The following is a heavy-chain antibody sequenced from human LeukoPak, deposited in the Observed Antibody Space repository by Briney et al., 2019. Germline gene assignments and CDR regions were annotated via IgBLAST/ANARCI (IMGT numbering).Heavy chain of an antibody. Sequence: GGSLRLSCAASGFSFSSYNMNWVRQTPGKGLEWVAFIRYDGSNKYYADSVKGRFTISRDNSKNTLYLQMNSLRAEDTAVYYCAKKDAVPAAMGSFDYWGQGTLVTVSS. CDR1: GFSFSSYN. J-gene: IGHJ4*02. V-gene: IGHV3-30*02. CDR3: AKKDAVPAAMGSFDY. CDR2: IRYDGSNK. D-gene: IGHD2-2*01.